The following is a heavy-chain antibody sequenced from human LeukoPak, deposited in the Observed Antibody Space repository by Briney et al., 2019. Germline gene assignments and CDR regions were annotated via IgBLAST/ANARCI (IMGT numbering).Heavy chain of an antibody. J-gene: IGHJ3*02. V-gene: IGHV4-59*01. CDR2: IYYSGNT. D-gene: IGHD3-10*01. CDR1: GGSISSYY. Sequence: SETLSLTCTVSGGSISSYYWSWIRQPPGKGLEWIGYIYYSGNTNYNPSLKSRVTISVDTSKNQFSLKLSSVTAADTAVYYCARITYYYGSGSYYCAFDIWGQGTMVTVSS. CDR3: ARITYYYGSGSYYCAFDI.